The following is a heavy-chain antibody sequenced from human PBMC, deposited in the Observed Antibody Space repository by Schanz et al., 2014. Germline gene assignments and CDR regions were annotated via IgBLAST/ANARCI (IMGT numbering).Heavy chain of an antibody. CDR2: ISDDGSRR. CDR3: ARDLAGGGNDV. J-gene: IGHJ4*02. D-gene: IGHD2-15*01. Sequence: EVQLVESGGGLIQPGGSLRLSCAVSGFTVNTNYMSWVRQAPGKGLEWVAVISDDGSRRHYADFVTGRFTISRDNSKDTVYLQMNSLRAEDTAVYYCARDLAGGGNDVWGQGTLVTVSS. CDR1: GFTVNTNY. V-gene: IGHV3-66*03.